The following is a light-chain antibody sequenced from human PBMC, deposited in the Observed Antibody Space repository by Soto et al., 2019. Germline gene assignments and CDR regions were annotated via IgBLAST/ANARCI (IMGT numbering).Light chain of an antibody. CDR1: QNIGTY. J-gene: IGKJ1*01. Sequence: IVLTQSPGTLFLSPGERATLSCRASQNIGTYLAWYQQKPGQAPSLLIFGASTRANGVPDRFSGSGSRTDFTLTISRLDPEDFAVYYCQQYGTSPRWTFGQGTKVEIK. V-gene: IGKV3-20*01. CDR2: GAS. CDR3: QQYGTSPRWT.